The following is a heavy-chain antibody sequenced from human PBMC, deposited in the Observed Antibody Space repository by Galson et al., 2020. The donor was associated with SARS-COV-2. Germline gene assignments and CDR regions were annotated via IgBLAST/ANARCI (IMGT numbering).Heavy chain of an antibody. D-gene: IGHD1-1*01. CDR1: GYTFTDYA. Sequence: GGSLTLTCTASGYTFTDYAVNWFRQAPRKRLEWLGFIRSEAYSRTTQHAASVQDTFTISRDESKSIAYLQMSSLKTEDTAVYYCTRQRKEPYYYLSGMDVWGQGTTVTVSS. CDR3: TRQRKEPYYYLSGMDV. J-gene: IGHJ6*02. V-gene: IGHV3-49*03. CDR2: IRSEAYSRTT.